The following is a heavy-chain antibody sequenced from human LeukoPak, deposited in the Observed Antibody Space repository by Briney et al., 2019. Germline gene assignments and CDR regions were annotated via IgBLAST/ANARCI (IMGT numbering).Heavy chain of an antibody. Sequence: ASVKVSCKASGYTFTSYYMHWVRQAPGQGLEWMGIINPSGGSTSYAQKFQGRVTMTRDTSTSTVYMELSSLRSEDTAVYHCARVGGDCSGGNCYLFWFDPWGQGTLVTVSS. D-gene: IGHD2-15*01. CDR3: ARVGGDCSGGNCYLFWFDP. V-gene: IGHV1-46*01. CDR1: GYTFTSYY. J-gene: IGHJ5*02. CDR2: INPSGGST.